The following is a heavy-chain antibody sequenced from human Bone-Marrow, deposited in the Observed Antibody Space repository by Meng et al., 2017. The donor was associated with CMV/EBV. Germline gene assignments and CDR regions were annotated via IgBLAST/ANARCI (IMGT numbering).Heavy chain of an antibody. D-gene: IGHD4-11*01. CDR3: ARDYPRGYSNYVGCMDV. V-gene: IGHV3-21*01. CDR1: GFTFRTYS. J-gene: IGHJ6*02. CDR2: ISSSSTYT. Sequence: GESLKISCDASGFTFRTYSMNWVRQAPGKGLEWVSSISSSSTYTHYADSVKGRFTISRDNAKNSLYLQMNSLRAEDTAVYYCARDYPRGYSNYVGCMDVWGQGTTVTVSS.